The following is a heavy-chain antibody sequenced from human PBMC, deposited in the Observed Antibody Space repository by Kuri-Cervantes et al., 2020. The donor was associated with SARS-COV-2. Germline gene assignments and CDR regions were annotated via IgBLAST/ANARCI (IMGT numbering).Heavy chain of an antibody. V-gene: IGHV1-24*01. Sequence: ASVKVSCKVSGYTLTELSMHWVRQAPGKGLEWMGGFDPEDGETIYAQRFQGGVTMTEDTSTDTAYMELSSLRSEDTAVYYCATKGGGGLRFLEWLWGPWFDPWGQGTLVTVSS. D-gene: IGHD3-3*01. CDR1: GYTLTELS. CDR2: FDPEDGET. J-gene: IGHJ5*02. CDR3: ATKGGGGLRFLEWLWGPWFDP.